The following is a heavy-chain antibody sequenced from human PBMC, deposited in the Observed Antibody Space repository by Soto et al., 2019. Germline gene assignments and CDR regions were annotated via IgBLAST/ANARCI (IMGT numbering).Heavy chain of an antibody. V-gene: IGHV3-21*01. Sequence: PGGSLRLSCAASGFTFSSYSMNWVRQAPGKGLEWVSSISSSSSYIYYADSVKGRFTISRDNAKNSLYLQMNSLRAEDTAVYYCERDHVAARLHSYYYGMDVWGQVTTVTVSS. CDR2: ISSSSSYI. CDR3: ERDHVAARLHSYYYGMDV. J-gene: IGHJ6*02. D-gene: IGHD6-6*01. CDR1: GFTFSSYS.